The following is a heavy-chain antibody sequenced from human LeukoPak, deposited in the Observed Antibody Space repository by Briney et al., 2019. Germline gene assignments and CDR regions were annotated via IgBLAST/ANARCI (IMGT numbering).Heavy chain of an antibody. CDR1: GFTFSNYW. D-gene: IGHD2-15*01. CDR2: INSDGINA. Sequence: GGSLRLSCAASGFTFSNYWMHWVRQAPGKGLVWVSRINSDGINASYADSVKGRFTISRDNAKNTLNLQMNRLRPEDAAVYYCAKAPVTTCRGAFCYPFDYWGLGTLVTVSS. CDR3: AKAPVTTCRGAFCYPFDY. V-gene: IGHV3-74*01. J-gene: IGHJ4*02.